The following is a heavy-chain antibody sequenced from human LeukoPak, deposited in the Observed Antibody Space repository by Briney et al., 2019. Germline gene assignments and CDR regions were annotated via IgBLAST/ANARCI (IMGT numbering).Heavy chain of an antibody. CDR2: IYHSGST. D-gene: IGHD6-13*01. CDR3: ARHRQYSSSWYEETSNWFDP. V-gene: IGHV4-38-2*02. CDR1: GYSISSGYY. J-gene: IGHJ5*02. Sequence: PSETLSLTCTVSGYSISSGYYWGWIRQPPGKGLEWIGSIYHSGSTYYNPSLKSRVTISVDTSKNQFSLKLSSVTAADTAVYYCARHRQYSSSWYEETSNWFDPWGQGTLVTVSS.